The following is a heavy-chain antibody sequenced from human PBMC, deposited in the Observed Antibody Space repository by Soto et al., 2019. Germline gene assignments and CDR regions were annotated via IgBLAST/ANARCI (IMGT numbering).Heavy chain of an antibody. J-gene: IGHJ4*02. CDR3: AKDQYYDSSGYYSKSFFDY. CDR2: ISGSGGST. V-gene: IGHV3-23*01. D-gene: IGHD3-22*01. Sequence: GGSLRLSCAASGCTFSSYAMSWVRQAPGKGLEWVSAISGSGGSTYYADSVKGRFTFSRDNSKNTLYLQMNSLRAEDTAVYYCAKDQYYDSSGYYSKSFFDYWGQGTLVTVSS. CDR1: GCTFSSYA.